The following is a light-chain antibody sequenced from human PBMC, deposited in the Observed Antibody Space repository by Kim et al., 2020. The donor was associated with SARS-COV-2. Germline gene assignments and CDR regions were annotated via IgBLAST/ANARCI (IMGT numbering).Light chain of an antibody. Sequence: GSPGERVTLCCRGRRIVSSSLAWYQQKPGQAPRLLIYGASARATGTPARFSGSASGTEFTLTISSLQSEDFAVYYCQQYYNWPRTFGQGTKVDIK. CDR2: GAS. J-gene: IGKJ1*01. CDR1: RIVSSS. CDR3: QQYYNWPRT. V-gene: IGKV3-15*01.